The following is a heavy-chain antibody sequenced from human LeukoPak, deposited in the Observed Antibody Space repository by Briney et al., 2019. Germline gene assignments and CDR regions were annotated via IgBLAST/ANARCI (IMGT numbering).Heavy chain of an antibody. Sequence: PSETLSLTCAVSGGSISSSNWWSWVRQPPGKGLEWIGEIYHSGSTNYNPSLKSRVTISVDKSKNQFSLKLSSVTAADTAVYYCARRYSSSWYRGLFDYWGQGALVTVSS. V-gene: IGHV4-4*02. J-gene: IGHJ4*02. D-gene: IGHD6-13*01. CDR3: ARRYSSSWYRGLFDY. CDR2: IYHSGST. CDR1: GGSISSSNW.